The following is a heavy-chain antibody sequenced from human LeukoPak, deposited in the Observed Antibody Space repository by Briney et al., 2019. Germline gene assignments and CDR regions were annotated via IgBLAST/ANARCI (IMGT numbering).Heavy chain of an antibody. J-gene: IGHJ5*02. V-gene: IGHV3-21*01. D-gene: IGHD3-10*01. CDR1: GFTFSSYS. CDR3: ARMVRGVIIGWFDP. CDR2: ISSSSYI. Sequence: GGSLRLPCAASGFTFSSYSMNWVRQAPGKGLEWVSSISSSSYIYYAYSVKGRFTISRDNAKNSLYLQMNSLRAEDTAVYYCARMVRGVIIGWFDPWGQGTLVTVSS.